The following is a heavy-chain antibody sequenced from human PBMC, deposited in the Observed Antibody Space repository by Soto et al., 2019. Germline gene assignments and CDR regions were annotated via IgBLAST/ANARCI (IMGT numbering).Heavy chain of an antibody. Sequence: SETLSLTCTVSGGSISSSSYYWGWIRQPPGKGLEWIGSIYYSGSTYYNPSLKSRVTISVDTSKNQFSLKLSSVTAADTAVYYCATLAAAGTMRNFDDWGQGTLVTVSS. V-gene: IGHV4-39*01. D-gene: IGHD6-13*01. CDR2: IYYSGST. CDR3: ATLAAAGTMRNFDD. CDR1: GGSISSSSYY. J-gene: IGHJ4*02.